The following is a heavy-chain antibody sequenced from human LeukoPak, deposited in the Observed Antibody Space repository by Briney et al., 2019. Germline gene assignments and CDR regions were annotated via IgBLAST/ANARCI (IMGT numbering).Heavy chain of an antibody. J-gene: IGHJ4*02. D-gene: IGHD3-9*01. Sequence: PGGSLRLSCAASGFTFSNYGMHWVRQAPGKGLEWVAFIRYDGGNKYYADSVKGRITISRDNSKNTLYLQMNSLRAEDTAVYYCANLVLRYFDWLFDYWGQGTLVTVSS. CDR2: IRYDGGNK. CDR3: ANLVLRYFDWLFDY. CDR1: GFTFSNYG. V-gene: IGHV3-30*02.